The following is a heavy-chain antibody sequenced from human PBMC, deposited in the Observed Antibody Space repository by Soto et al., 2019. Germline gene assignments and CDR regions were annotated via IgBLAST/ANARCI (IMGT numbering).Heavy chain of an antibody. CDR2: TYYRSKWYY. Sequence: SQTLSLTCAISGDSVSSNRAAWNCSRQSPSRDLEWLGKTYYRSKWYYDYAVSVERRITFNPDTSKNQFALHLNSVTPEDTAVYYCARYSSPLGQYAFDFCGQGTMVTVSS. CDR1: GDSVSSNRAA. CDR3: ARYSSPLGQYAFDF. D-gene: IGHD6-13*01. V-gene: IGHV6-1*01. J-gene: IGHJ3*01.